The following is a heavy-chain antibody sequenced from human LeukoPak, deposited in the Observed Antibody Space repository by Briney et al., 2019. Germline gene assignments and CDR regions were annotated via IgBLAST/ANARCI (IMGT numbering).Heavy chain of an antibody. J-gene: IGHJ4*02. CDR2: MNPNSGNT. Sequence: EASVKVSCKASGYTFTSYDINWVRPATGQGLEWMGWMNPNSGNTGYAQKFRGRVTMTRNTSISTAYMELSSLRSEDTAVYYCARGGVEQWLDLDYWGQGTLVTVSS. V-gene: IGHV1-8*01. CDR1: GYTFTSYD. D-gene: IGHD6-19*01. CDR3: ARGGVEQWLDLDY.